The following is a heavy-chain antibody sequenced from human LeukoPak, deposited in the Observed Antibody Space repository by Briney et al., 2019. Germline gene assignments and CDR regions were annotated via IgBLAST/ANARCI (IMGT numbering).Heavy chain of an antibody. CDR1: GGTFSSYA. CDR2: IIPIFGTA. V-gene: IGHV1-69*05. D-gene: IGHD6-13*01. CDR3: ARMRDSSSWQNYYYYYMDV. J-gene: IGHJ6*03. Sequence: GSSVKVSCKASGGTFSSYAISWVRQAPGQGLEWMGGIIPIFGTANYAQKFRGRVTITTDESTSTAYMELSSLRSEDTAVYYCARMRDSSSWQNYYYYYMDVWGKGTTVTVSS.